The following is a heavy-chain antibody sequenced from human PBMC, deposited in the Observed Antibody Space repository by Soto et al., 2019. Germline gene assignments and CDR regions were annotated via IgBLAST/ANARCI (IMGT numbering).Heavy chain of an antibody. D-gene: IGHD6-6*01. Sequence: QVQLVESGGGVVQPGRSLRLSCAASGFTFSSYGMHWVRQAPGKGLEWVAVIWYDGSNKYYADSVKGRFTISRDNSKNTLYLQMNSLRAEDTAVYYCARVRESRSSLDAFDIWGQGTMVTVSS. J-gene: IGHJ3*02. CDR2: IWYDGSNK. CDR1: GFTFSSYG. V-gene: IGHV3-33*01. CDR3: ARVRESRSSLDAFDI.